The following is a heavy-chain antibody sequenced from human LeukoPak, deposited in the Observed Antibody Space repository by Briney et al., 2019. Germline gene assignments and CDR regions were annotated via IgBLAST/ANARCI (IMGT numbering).Heavy chain of an antibody. CDR3: ARDRPWLTRAGY. V-gene: IGHV3-21*01. CDR2: IISSSGYI. CDR1: EFTFSNYS. D-gene: IGHD5-18*01. J-gene: IGHJ4*02. Sequence: GWSLRPSCAASEFTFSNYSMNLVRKAPGKVLGWVSSIISSSGYIYYADSVKGRFTSPKDNVQNPLYLQMSSLTYEDTTVYYCARDRPWLTRAGYWGQGTLVTVSS.